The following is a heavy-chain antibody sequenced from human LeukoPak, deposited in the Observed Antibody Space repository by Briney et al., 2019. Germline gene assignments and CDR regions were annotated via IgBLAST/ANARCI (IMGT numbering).Heavy chain of an antibody. V-gene: IGHV3-23*01. CDR1: GFTFSSYW. CDR3: AKANNYKRGYGYGGTFSYYFDY. Sequence: PGGSLRLSCAASGFTFSSYWMSWVRQAPGKGLEWVSAISGSGGSTYYADSVKGRFTISRDNSKNTLYLQMNSLRAEDTAVYYCAKANNYKRGYGYGGTFSYYFDYWGQGTLVTVSS. D-gene: IGHD5-18*01. CDR2: ISGSGGST. J-gene: IGHJ4*02.